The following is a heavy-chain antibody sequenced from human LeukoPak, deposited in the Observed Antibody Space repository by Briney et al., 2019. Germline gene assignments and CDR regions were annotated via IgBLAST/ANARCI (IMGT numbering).Heavy chain of an antibody. CDR1: GGSISSYY. D-gene: IGHD3-16*02. J-gene: IGHJ4*02. CDR2: IYYSGST. CDR3: ASMGLGELSLPDY. V-gene: IGHV4-39*07. Sequence: SETLSLTCTVSGGSISSYYWGWIRQPPGKGLEWIGSIYYSGSTYYNPSLKSRVTISVDTSKNQFSLKLSSVTAADTAVYYCASMGLGELSLPDYWGQGTLVTVSS.